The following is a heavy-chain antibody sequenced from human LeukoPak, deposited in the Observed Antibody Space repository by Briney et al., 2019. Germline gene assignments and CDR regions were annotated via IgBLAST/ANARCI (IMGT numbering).Heavy chain of an antibody. V-gene: IGHV3-7*01. CDR3: AGDGDYGDYYFDY. CDR1: GFTFSSYW. CDR2: IKQDGSEK. Sequence: GGSLRLSCAASGFTFSSYWMSWVRQAPGKGLEWAANIKQDGSEKYYVDSVKGRFTISRDNAKNSLYLQMNSLRAEDTAVYYCAGDGDYGDYYFDYWGQGTLVTVSS. J-gene: IGHJ4*02. D-gene: IGHD4-17*01.